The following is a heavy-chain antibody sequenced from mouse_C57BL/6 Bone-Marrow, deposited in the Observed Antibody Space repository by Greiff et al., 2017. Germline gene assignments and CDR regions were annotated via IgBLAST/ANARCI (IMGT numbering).Heavy chain of an antibody. CDR1: GFTFSSYT. Sequence: EVKVVESGGGLVKPGGSLKLSCAASGFTFSSYTMSWVRQTPEKRLEWVATISGGGGNTYYPDSVKGRFTISRDNAKNTVYLQMSSLRSEDTALYYCASSYYSNYDTTWFAYWGQGTLVTVSA. D-gene: IGHD2-5*01. V-gene: IGHV5-9*01. CDR2: ISGGGGNT. J-gene: IGHJ3*01. CDR3: ASSYYSNYDTTWFAY.